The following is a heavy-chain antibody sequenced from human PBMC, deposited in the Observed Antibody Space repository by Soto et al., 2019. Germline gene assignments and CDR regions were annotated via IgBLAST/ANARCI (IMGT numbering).Heavy chain of an antibody. Sequence: SETLSLTCTVSGGSISSYYWSWIRQPPGKGLEWIGYIYYSGSTNYNPSLKSRVTISVDTSKNQFSLKLSSVTAADTAVYYCARRNLGYCSGGSCYSAYNWFDPWGQGTLVTVSS. J-gene: IGHJ5*02. D-gene: IGHD2-15*01. V-gene: IGHV4-59*12. CDR3: ARRNLGYCSGGSCYSAYNWFDP. CDR1: GGSISSYY. CDR2: IYYSGST.